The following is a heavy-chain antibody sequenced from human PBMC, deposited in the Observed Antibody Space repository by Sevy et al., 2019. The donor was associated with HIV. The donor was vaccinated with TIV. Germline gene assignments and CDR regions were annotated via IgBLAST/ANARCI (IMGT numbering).Heavy chain of an antibody. Sequence: GGSLRLSCAASGFTFSRYDMHWVRQATGKGLEWVSSIGTAGDTYYPGSVKGRFTISRESAKKSLYLPMNSLRAGDTGVYYGARGTRYCGSYYLGADAFDIWGQGTMVTVSS. CDR1: GFTFSRYD. D-gene: IGHD1-26*01. CDR3: ARGTRYCGSYYLGADAFDI. J-gene: IGHJ3*02. V-gene: IGHV3-13*01. CDR2: IGTAGDT.